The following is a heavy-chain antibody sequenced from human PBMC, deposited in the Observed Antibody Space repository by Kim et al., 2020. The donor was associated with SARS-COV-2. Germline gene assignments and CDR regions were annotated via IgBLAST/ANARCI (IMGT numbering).Heavy chain of an antibody. D-gene: IGHD7-27*01. V-gene: IGHV4-59*13. J-gene: IGHJ6*02. CDR2: IYYSGST. CDR3: ARDKGLTDRGGVGMDL. Sequence: SETLSLTCTVSGGSINTYYWSWIRQPPGMGLEWIGYIYYSGSTGYNPSLKSRVTVSIDTSKNQVSLKLNSVTAADTAVYYCARDKGLTDRGGVGMDLWGQGTTVTVSS. CDR1: GGSINTYY.